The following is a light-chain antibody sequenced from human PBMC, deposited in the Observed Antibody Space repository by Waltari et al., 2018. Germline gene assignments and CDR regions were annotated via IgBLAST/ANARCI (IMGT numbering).Light chain of an antibody. J-gene: IGLJ1*01. CDR3: CSYITTTTLV. CDR1: RNDVGSYSY. Sequence: QSAPTQPASVSASPGQSITISCTGTRNDVGSYSYVSWYRQYPGKAPELLIYEVTHRPSGVSDRFSGSRSGSTASLTISGLQTEDEANYFCCSYITTTTLVFGTGTKVIVL. V-gene: IGLV2-14*01. CDR2: EVT.